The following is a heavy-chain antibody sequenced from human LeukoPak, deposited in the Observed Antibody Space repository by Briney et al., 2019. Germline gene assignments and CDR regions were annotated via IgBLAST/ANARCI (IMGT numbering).Heavy chain of an antibody. CDR1: GFTLSSYC. CDR3: ARDQWGPDV. J-gene: IGHJ6*04. CDR2: IKQGGSEK. D-gene: IGHD2-8*01. V-gene: IGHV3-7*03. Sequence: GGSLRLSCAVSGFTLSSYCMTWVRQAPGKGLEWVATIKQGGSEKYYVDSVKGRFTISRDNGKNSLYLQMNSLRVEDTAVYYCARDQWGPDVWGKGTTVTVSS.